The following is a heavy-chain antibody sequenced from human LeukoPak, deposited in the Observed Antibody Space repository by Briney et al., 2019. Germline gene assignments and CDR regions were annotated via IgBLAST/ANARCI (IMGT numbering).Heavy chain of an antibody. Sequence: GGSLRLSCSASGFTFSSYAMHWVRQAPGKGLEYVSAISSNGGSTYYADSVKGRFTISRDNSKNTLYLQMSSLRAENTAVYYCVKDPGYQLLWQGGTDVWGKGTTVTVSS. V-gene: IGHV3-64D*06. J-gene: IGHJ6*04. CDR2: ISSNGGST. CDR1: GFTFSSYA. D-gene: IGHD2-2*01. CDR3: VKDPGYQLLWQGGTDV.